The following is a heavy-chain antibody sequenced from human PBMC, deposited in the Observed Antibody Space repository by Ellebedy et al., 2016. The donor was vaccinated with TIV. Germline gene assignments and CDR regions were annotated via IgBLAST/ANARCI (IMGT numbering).Heavy chain of an antibody. CDR1: GFTFDQYL. CDR3: ARDPTNFSSGWQYHYGLDV. Sequence: GGSLRLXCAASGFTFDQYLMHWVRQAPGEGLVWVSRLYSDGSGASYADSVKGRFTISRDNAKSTLFLQMESLKVEDTAVYFCARDPTNFSSGWQYHYGLDVWGQGTTVTVSS. V-gene: IGHV3-74*01. J-gene: IGHJ6*02. D-gene: IGHD3-22*01. CDR2: LYSDGSGA.